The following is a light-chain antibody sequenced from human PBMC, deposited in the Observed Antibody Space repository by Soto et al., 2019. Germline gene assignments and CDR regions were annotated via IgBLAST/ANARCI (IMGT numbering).Light chain of an antibody. J-gene: IGKJ1*01. V-gene: IGKV3-15*01. CDR3: QQYNSWLWT. CDR2: DAS. Sequence: EVVLTQSPCTLSLSPGEGATLSCRASQIVTGNFLAWYQQKLGQAPRLLMYDASTRATGIPARFSGSGSGTEFTLIISSLQSEDSAVYYCQQYNSWLWTFGQGTKVDIK. CDR1: QIVTGN.